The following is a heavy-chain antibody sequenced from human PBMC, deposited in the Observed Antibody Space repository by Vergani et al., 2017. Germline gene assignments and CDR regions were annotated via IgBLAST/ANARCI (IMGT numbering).Heavy chain of an antibody. J-gene: IGHJ4*02. D-gene: IGHD6-13*01. CDR1: GYTFSNYY. CDR3: ARGWSGYSTSWYFDF. Sequence: QVQVVQSGAEVKKSGASVKVSCKTSGYTFSNYYMHWVRQAPGQGLEWMGIINPSGGHTNYAQKFQGRVTMTRDTSTSTAYMELSRLRSDDTAVYYCARGWSGYSTSWYFDFWGQGTLVTVSS. CDR2: INPSGGHT. V-gene: IGHV1-46*01.